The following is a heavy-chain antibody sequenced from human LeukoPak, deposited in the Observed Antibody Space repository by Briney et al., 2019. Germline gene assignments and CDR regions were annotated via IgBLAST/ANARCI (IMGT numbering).Heavy chain of an antibody. D-gene: IGHD3-3*01. J-gene: IGHJ3*02. CDR3: ARAIFGVVIDAFDI. CDR2: ISAYNGNT. V-gene: IGHV1-18*01. CDR1: GYTFTSYG. Sequence: ASVKVSCKASGYTFTSYGISWVRQAPGQGLEWMGWISAYNGNTNYAQKLQGRVTMTRDTSTSTVYMELSSLRSEDTAVYYCARAIFGVVIDAFDIWGQGTMVTVSS.